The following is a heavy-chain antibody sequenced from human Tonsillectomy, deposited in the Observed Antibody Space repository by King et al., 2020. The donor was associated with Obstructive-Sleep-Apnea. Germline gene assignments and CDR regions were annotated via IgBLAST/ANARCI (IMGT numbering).Heavy chain of an antibody. J-gene: IGHJ2*01. CDR2: TSYDGTNQ. CDR1: GFTFSDYV. CDR3: ARGARPHNWDFAL. Sequence: VQLVESGGGVVQPGRSLRLSCAAPGFTFSDYVMHWVRQAPGKGLQWVAVTSYDGTNQHYTDSVKGRFSISRDNSKNTQYLQMNRLRPEDTAVYYCARGARPHNWDFALWGRGTLVTVSS. D-gene: IGHD3-16*01. V-gene: IGHV3-30*04.